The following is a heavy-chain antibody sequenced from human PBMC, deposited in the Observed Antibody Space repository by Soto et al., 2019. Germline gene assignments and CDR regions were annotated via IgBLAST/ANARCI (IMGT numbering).Heavy chain of an antibody. V-gene: IGHV5-51*01. D-gene: IGHD2-2*01. CDR1: GYSFTSYW. J-gene: IGHJ6*03. Sequence: PGESLKISCKGSGYSFTSYWIGWVRQMPGKGLEWMGIIYPGDSDTRYSPSFQGQVTISADKSISTAYLQWSSLKASDTAMYYCARLPAPNHTPYYYYYYMDVWGKGTTVTVSS. CDR3: ARLPAPNHTPYYYYYYMDV. CDR2: IYPGDSDT.